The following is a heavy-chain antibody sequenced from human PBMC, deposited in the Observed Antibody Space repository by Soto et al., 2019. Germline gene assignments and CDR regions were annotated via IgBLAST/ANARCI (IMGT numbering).Heavy chain of an antibody. CDR1: GGTFSSYT. V-gene: IGHV1-69*08. CDR3: ARDRAYCSGGSCYQDY. Sequence: QVQLVQSGAEVKKPGSSVKVSCKASGGTFSSYTMSWVRQAPGQGLEWMGRVSPVLGLTNYAQKFQDRVTISADKVTSTTYRELSSLRSEDTALYYCARDRAYCSGGSCYQDYWGQRTLVTVSS. J-gene: IGHJ4*02. D-gene: IGHD2-15*01. CDR2: VSPVLGLT.